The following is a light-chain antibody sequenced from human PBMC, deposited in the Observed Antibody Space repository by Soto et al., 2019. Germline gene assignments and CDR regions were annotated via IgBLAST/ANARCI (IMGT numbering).Light chain of an antibody. CDR1: RVDVGGYNY. CDR3: TSYTIKTTYV. CDR2: EVS. Sequence: QSALTQPASVSGSLGQSITISCTGTRVDVGGYNYVSWYQHHPGKAPRLLIFEVSNRPSGVSNRFSGSKSGNTASLTISGLQAEDEADYYCTSYTIKTTYVFGTGTKLTVL. V-gene: IGLV2-14*01. J-gene: IGLJ1*01.